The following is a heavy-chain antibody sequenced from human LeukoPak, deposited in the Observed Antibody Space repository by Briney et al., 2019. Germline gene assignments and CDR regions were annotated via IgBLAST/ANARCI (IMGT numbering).Heavy chain of an antibody. V-gene: IGHV4-39*01. CDR3: ATFTYYDFWSGYPAEDY. CDR1: GGSISSSSYY. D-gene: IGHD3-3*01. CDR2: IYYSGST. J-gene: IGHJ4*02. Sequence: PSETLSLTCSVSGGSISSSSYYWGWIRQPPGKGLEWIWSIYYSGSTYYNPSLKSRVTISVDTSKNQFSLKLSSVTAADTAVYYCATFTYYDFWSGYPAEDYWGQGTLVTVSS.